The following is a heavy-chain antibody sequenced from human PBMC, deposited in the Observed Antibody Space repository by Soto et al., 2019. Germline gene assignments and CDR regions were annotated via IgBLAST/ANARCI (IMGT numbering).Heavy chain of an antibody. D-gene: IGHD6-13*01. CDR3: ARDKIAAQGYYYYGMDV. Sequence: LRLSCAASGFTFSSYSMNWVRQAPGKGLEWVSSISSSSSYIYYADSVKGRFTISRDNAKNSLYLQMNSLRAEDTAVYYCARDKIAAQGYYYYGMDVWGQGTTVTVSS. CDR2: ISSSSSYI. J-gene: IGHJ6*02. CDR1: GFTFSSYS. V-gene: IGHV3-21*01.